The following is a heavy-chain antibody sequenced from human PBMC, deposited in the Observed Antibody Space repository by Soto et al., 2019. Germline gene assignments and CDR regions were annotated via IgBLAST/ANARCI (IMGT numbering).Heavy chain of an antibody. CDR2: INHSGST. CDR3: ARGRPLRVRLRFDP. Sequence: QVQLQQWGAGLLKPSETLSLTCAVYGGSFSGYYWSWIRQPPGKGLEWIGEINHSGSTNYNPSLKSRVTISVDTSKNQFSLKLSSVTAADTAVYYCARGRPLRVRLRFDPWGQGTLVTVSS. J-gene: IGHJ5*02. D-gene: IGHD3-10*01. V-gene: IGHV4-34*01. CDR1: GGSFSGYY.